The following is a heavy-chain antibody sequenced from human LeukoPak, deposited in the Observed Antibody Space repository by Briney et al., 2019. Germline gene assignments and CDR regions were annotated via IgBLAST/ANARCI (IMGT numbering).Heavy chain of an antibody. V-gene: IGHV1-2*02. CDR2: INPNSGGT. CDR1: GYTFTGYY. J-gene: IGHJ4*02. CDR3: ARDLGVRYYYDSSGEFDY. Sequence: GASVKVSCKASGYTFTGYYIHWVRQAPGQGLEWMGWINPNSGGTNYAQKFQGRVTMTRDTSISTAYMELSRLRSDDTAVYYCARDLGVRYYYDSSGEFDYWGQGTLVTVSS. D-gene: IGHD3-22*01.